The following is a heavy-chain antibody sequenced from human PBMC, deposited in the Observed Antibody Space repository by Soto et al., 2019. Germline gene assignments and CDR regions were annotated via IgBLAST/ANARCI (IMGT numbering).Heavy chain of an antibody. J-gene: IGHJ3*02. V-gene: IGHV3-30*18. Sequence: QVQLVESGGGVVQPGRSLRLSCAASGFTFSSYGMHWVRQAPGKGLEWVAVISYDGSNKYYADSVKGRFTISRDNSKNTLYLQMNSLRAEDTAVYYCAKVHYYDSSGVDAFDIWGQGTMVTVSS. CDR3: AKVHYYDSSGVDAFDI. CDR2: ISYDGSNK. D-gene: IGHD3-22*01. CDR1: GFTFSSYG.